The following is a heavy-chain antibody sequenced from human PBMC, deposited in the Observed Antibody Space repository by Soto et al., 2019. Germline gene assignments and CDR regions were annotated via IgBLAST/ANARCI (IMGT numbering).Heavy chain of an antibody. CDR1: GYTFTSYA. J-gene: IGHJ4*02. Sequence: QVQLVQSGTEEKKRGASVKVSCKASGYTFTSYATQWVRQAPEQRLEWMGWINAGNGNTKYSQKFQGRVTITRDTSASTAYMELSSLRSEDTAVYYCARSIVVVTALDYWGQGTLVTVSS. CDR3: ARSIVVVTALDY. V-gene: IGHV1-3*05. D-gene: IGHD2-21*02. CDR2: INAGNGNT.